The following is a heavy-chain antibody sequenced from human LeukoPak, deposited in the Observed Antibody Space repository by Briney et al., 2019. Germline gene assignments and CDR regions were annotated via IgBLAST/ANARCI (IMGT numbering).Heavy chain of an antibody. CDR2: IYHSGST. CDR3: ALLQGSSDY. D-gene: IGHD6-6*01. J-gene: IGHJ4*02. V-gene: IGHV4-30-2*01. Sequence: SQTLSLTCAVSGGSISSGGYSWSWIRQPPGKGLEWIGYIYHSGSTYYNPSLKSRVTISVDTSKNQFSLKLSSVTAADTAVYYCALLQGSSDYWGQGTLVTVSS. CDR1: GGSISSGGYS.